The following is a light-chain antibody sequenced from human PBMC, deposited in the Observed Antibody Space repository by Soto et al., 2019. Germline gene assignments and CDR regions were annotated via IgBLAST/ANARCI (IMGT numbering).Light chain of an antibody. CDR1: QSISSW. CDR2: DAS. V-gene: IGKV1-5*01. J-gene: IGKJ1*01. CDR3: QHYNTYSTWT. Sequence: DNQVTQSPATLSASVGDRVTITCRASQSISSWLSWYQQKPGKAPKLLIYDASSLQSGVPSRFSGSGSGTEFTLTISGLQPDDFATYYCQHYNTYSTWTFGQGTKVDIK.